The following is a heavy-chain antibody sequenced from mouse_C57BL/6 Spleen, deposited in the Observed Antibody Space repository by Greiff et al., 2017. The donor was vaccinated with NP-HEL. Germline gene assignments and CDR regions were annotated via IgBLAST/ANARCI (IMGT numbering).Heavy chain of an antibody. Sequence: QVQLKQSGPGLVAPSQSLSITCTVSGFSLTSYAISWVRQPPGKGLEWLGVIWTGGGTNYNSALKSRLSISKDNSKSQVFLKMNSLQTDDTARYYCARSYDYDRGYAMDYWGQGTSVTVSS. J-gene: IGHJ4*01. CDR3: ARSYDYDRGYAMDY. D-gene: IGHD2-4*01. V-gene: IGHV2-9-1*01. CDR2: IWTGGGT. CDR1: GFSLTSYA.